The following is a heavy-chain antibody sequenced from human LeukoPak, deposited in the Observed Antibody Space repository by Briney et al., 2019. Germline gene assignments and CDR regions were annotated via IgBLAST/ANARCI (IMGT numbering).Heavy chain of an antibody. Sequence: GESLKISCKGSGYSFTDYWIGWVRQMPGKGLEWMGIIYPGDSDTRYSPSFQGQVTISADRSITTAYLQWSSLKASDSAIYYCARQVYDSGSYYTFYFDYWGQGTLVTVSS. D-gene: IGHD3-10*01. V-gene: IGHV5-51*01. J-gene: IGHJ4*02. CDR2: IYPGDSDT. CDR1: GYSFTDYW. CDR3: ARQVYDSGSYYTFYFDY.